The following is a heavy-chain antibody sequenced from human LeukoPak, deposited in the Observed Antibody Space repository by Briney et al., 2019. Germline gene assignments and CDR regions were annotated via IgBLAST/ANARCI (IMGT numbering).Heavy chain of an antibody. CDR1: GFTFSNYG. Sequence: GGSLRLSCAASGFTFSNYGMHWVRQAPGKGLEWVAFIRYDGSNKYYADSVKGRFTISRDNSKNTLYLQMNSLRAEDTAVYYCARSVWFGELVFDYWGQGTLVTVSS. CDR2: IRYDGSNK. D-gene: IGHD3-10*01. J-gene: IGHJ4*02. CDR3: ARSVWFGELVFDY. V-gene: IGHV3-30*02.